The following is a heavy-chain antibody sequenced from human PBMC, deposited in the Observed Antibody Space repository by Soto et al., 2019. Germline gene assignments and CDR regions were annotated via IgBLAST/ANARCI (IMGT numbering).Heavy chain of an antibody. D-gene: IGHD3-10*01. CDR3: ARDHITMVRGVIIDWFDP. CDR1: GGSISSGGYY. CDR2: IYYSGST. Sequence: SETLSLTCTVSGGSISSGGYYWSWIRQHPGKGLEWIGYIYYSGSTYYNPSLKSRVTISVDTSKNQFSLKLSSVTAADTAVYYCARDHITMVRGVIIDWFDPWGQGTLVTVSS. J-gene: IGHJ5*02. V-gene: IGHV4-31*03.